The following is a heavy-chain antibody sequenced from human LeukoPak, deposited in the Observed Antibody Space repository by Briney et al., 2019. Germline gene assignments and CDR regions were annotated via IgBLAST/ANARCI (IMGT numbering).Heavy chain of an antibody. CDR2: IIPILGIA. CDR1: GGTFRSYA. V-gene: IGHV1-69*04. Sequence: SSVSVSCKASGGTFRSYAISWVRQAPGQGLEWMGRIIPILGIANYPQKFQGRVPITANKSTIIAYTYLTSLRSEETAVYYCARSAPGAFDIWGQGTMVTVSS. CDR3: ARSAPGAFDI. J-gene: IGHJ3*02.